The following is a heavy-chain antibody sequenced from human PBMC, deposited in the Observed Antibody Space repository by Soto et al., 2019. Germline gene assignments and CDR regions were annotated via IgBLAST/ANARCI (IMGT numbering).Heavy chain of an antibody. Sequence: ASVKVSCKASGYTFTSYAMHWVRQAPGQRLEWMGWINAGNGNTKYLQKFQGRVTITRDTSASTAYMELSSLRSEDTAVYYCARAGYFDLWGRGTLVTVSS. CDR1: GYTFTSYA. V-gene: IGHV1-3*01. CDR2: INAGNGNT. CDR3: ARAGYFDL. J-gene: IGHJ2*01.